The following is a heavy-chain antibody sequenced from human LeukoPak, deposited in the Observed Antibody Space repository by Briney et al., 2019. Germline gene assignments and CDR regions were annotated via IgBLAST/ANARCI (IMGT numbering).Heavy chain of an antibody. V-gene: IGHV3-48*01. CDR3: ARSGLPLRYFDWFPSPFDY. CDR2: ISSSSSTI. D-gene: IGHD3-9*01. Sequence: GGSLRLSCAATGFPLSSYWMNWVRQAPGKGLEWVSYISSSSSTIYYADSVKGRFTISRDNAKNSLYLQMNSLRAEDTAVYYCARSGLPLRYFDWFPSPFDYWGQGTLVTVSS. CDR1: GFPLSSYW. J-gene: IGHJ4*02.